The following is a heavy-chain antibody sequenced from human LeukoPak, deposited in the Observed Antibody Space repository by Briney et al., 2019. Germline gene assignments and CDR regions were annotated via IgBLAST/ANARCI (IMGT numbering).Heavy chain of an antibody. D-gene: IGHD4-4*01. CDR2: ISQDSSRR. V-gene: IGHV3-30*03. CDR1: GFTFSSYG. CDR3: VRDYRRNLFDY. Sequence: GGSLRLSCAASGFTFSSYGMHWVRQAPGKGLEWVAFISQDSSRRGYLDSVKGRFTISRDNSKSTLYLQLDSLRHEDTAVYFCVRDYRRNLFDYWGQGTLVLVSS. J-gene: IGHJ4*02.